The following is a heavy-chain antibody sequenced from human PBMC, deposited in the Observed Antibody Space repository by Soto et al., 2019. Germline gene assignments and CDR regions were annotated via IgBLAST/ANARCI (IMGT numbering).Heavy chain of an antibody. V-gene: IGHV1-69*06. CDR3: ARLGVGGVPAAQYNWFHP. Sequence: GYSGQVSCKASGGSYSSSAISWVRHAPGQGLAWMGGIIPIFGTANYAQKFQGRVTITADKSTSTAYMELSSLRSEDTAVYDCARLGVGGVPAAQYNWFHPWGQATLVTVSS. CDR2: IIPIFGTA. D-gene: IGHD2-2*01. J-gene: IGHJ5*02. CDR1: GGSYSSSA.